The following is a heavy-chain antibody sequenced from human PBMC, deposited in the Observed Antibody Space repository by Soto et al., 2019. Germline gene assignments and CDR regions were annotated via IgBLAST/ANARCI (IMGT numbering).Heavy chain of an antibody. V-gene: IGHV5-10-1*01. D-gene: IGHD2-2*02. CDR3: ARLGYCTGTSCYTFDS. J-gene: IGHJ4*02. CDR2: INPSDSYT. Sequence: GESLKISRQGSGYSFTSYWIGWVRQRPGKGLEWMGRINPSDSYTTYSPSFQGHVTISTDKSFSTAHLQWSGLKASDTAMYYCARLGYCTGTSCYTFDSWGQGTLVTVSS. CDR1: GYSFTSYW.